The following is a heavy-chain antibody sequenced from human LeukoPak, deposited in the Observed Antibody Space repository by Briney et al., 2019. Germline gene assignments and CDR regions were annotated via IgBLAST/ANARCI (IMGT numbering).Heavy chain of an antibody. V-gene: IGHV3-23*01. Sequence: PSGGSLRLSCAASGFTFSSYAMSWVRQAPGKGLEWVSAISGSGGSTYYADSVKGRFTISRDNSKNTLYLQMNSLRAEDTAVYYCAKDLHVVIAVAGTIYWGQGTLVTVSS. CDR1: GFTFSSYA. D-gene: IGHD6-19*01. J-gene: IGHJ4*02. CDR3: AKDLHVVIAVAGTIY. CDR2: ISGSGGST.